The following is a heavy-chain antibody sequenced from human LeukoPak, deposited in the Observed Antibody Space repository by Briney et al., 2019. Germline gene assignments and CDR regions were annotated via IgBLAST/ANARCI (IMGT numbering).Heavy chain of an antibody. CDR1: GFTFSSYA. CDR3: AKDRGYYYDSSGYYYFDY. V-gene: IGHV3-23*01. J-gene: IGHJ4*02. Sequence: PGGSLRPSCAASGFTFSSYAMSWVRQAPGKGLEWVSAISGGGGSTYHADSVKGRFTISRDNSKNTLYLQMNSLRAEDTAVYYCAKDRGYYYDSSGYYYFDYWGQGTLVTVSS. CDR2: ISGGGGST. D-gene: IGHD3-22*01.